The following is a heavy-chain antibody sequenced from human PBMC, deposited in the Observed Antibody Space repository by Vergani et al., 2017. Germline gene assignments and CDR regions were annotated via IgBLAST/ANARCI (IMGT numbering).Heavy chain of an antibody. CDR1: GFTFDDYA. J-gene: IGHJ6*03. CDR3: AKDGGYYYCYYYIDV. CDR2: ISWNSGSI. V-gene: IGHV3-9*01. Sequence: VQLVESGGGLVQPGRSLRLSCAASGFTFDDYAMHWGRQAPGKGLEWVSGISWNSGSIVYADSVKGRFTISRDNAKNSLYLQMNSRRAEDTALYYCAKDGGYYYCYYYIDVWGKGTAVTVS.